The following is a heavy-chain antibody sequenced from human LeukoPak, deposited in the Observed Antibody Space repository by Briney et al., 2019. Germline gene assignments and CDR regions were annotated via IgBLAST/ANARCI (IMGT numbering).Heavy chain of an antibody. Sequence: SETLSLTCTVSGGSISSSSYYWGWIRQPPGKGLEWIGSIYYSGSTCYNPSLKSRVTISVDTSKNQFSLKLSSVTAADTAVYYCARGSYYYDSSGYRVKAFDIWGQGTMVTVSS. CDR1: GGSISSSSYY. CDR3: ARGSYYYDSSGYRVKAFDI. CDR2: IYYSGST. D-gene: IGHD3-22*01. J-gene: IGHJ3*02. V-gene: IGHV4-39*07.